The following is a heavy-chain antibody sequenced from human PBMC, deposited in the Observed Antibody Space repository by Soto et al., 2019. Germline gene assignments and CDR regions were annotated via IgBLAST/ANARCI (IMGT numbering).Heavy chain of an antibody. D-gene: IGHD6-19*01. CDR1: GGSISSGGYY. J-gene: IGHJ6*02. CDR3: ARDHRSKASGWYGGGMDV. Sequence: KASETLSLTCTVSGGSISSGGYYWSWIRQHPGKGLEWIGYIYYSGSTYYNPSLKSRVTISVDTSKNQFSLKLSSVTAADTAVYYCARDHRSKASGWYGGGMDVWGQGTTVTVYS. V-gene: IGHV4-31*03. CDR2: IYYSGST.